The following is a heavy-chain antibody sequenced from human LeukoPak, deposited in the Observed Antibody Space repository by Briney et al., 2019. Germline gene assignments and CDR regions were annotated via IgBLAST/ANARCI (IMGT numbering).Heavy chain of an antibody. D-gene: IGHD2-2*01. J-gene: IGHJ3*02. CDR1: GYTFTSYG. CDR3: ARGAGYVVPAAMTPSDAFDI. CDR2: ISAYNGNT. V-gene: IGHV1-18*01. Sequence: ASVKVCCKASGYTFTSYGISWVRQAPGQGLEWMGWISAYNGNTNYAQKLQGRVTMTTDTSTSTAYMELRSLRSDDTAVYYCARGAGYVVPAAMTPSDAFDIWGQGTMVTVSS.